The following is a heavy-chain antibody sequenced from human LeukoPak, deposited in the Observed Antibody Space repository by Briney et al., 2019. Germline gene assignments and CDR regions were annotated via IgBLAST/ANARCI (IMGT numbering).Heavy chain of an antibody. Sequence: GASVKVSCKASGYTFTSYGISWVRQAPGQGLEWMGGIIPIFGTANYAQKFQGRVTITADESTSTAYMELSSLRSEDTAVYYCARSDYGSGKRREAKTQKYNWFDPWGQGTLVTVSS. CDR2: IIPIFGTA. J-gene: IGHJ5*02. CDR1: GYTFTSYG. CDR3: ARSDYGSGKRREAKTQKYNWFDP. D-gene: IGHD3-10*01. V-gene: IGHV1-69*13.